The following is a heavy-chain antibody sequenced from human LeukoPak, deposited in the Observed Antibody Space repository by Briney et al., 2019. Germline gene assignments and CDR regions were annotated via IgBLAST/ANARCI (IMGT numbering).Heavy chain of an antibody. J-gene: IGHJ4*02. D-gene: IGHD1-26*01. CDR1: GGSINNYY. Sequence: SETLSLTCTVSGGSINNYYWTWIRQPPGKGLEWIAYISDSGSPHYSPSLQSRVTISVEASKNQFSLKLVSVTAADTAVYYCARVSRYAGGDPHFDYWGQGTLVTVSS. V-gene: IGHV4-59*12. CDR2: ISDSGSP. CDR3: ARVSRYAGGDPHFDY.